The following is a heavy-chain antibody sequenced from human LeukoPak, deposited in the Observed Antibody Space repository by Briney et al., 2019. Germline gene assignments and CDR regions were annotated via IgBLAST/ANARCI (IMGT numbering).Heavy chain of an antibody. CDR3: ARGPERDFDWLSPRGGFDY. CDR1: GYTFTSYY. J-gene: IGHJ4*02. D-gene: IGHD3-9*01. CDR2: INPSGGST. Sequence: GASVKVSCKASGYTFTSYYMHWVRQAPGQGLEWMGIINPSGGSTSYAQKFQGRVTMTRDTSTSTVYMELSSLRSEDTAVYYCARGPERDFDWLSPRGGFDYWGQGTLVTVSS. V-gene: IGHV1-46*01.